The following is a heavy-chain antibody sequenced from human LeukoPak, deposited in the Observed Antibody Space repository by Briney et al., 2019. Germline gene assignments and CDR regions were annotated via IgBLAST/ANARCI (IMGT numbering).Heavy chain of an antibody. D-gene: IGHD3-10*01. Sequence: SQTLSLTCTVSGGSISSGGYYWSWLRQHRGTGLERVGYIYYSGTTYYNPSLKSRVTISIDTSKNQFSLKLSSVTAADTAVYYCARDGGYGSGSYYFDYWGQGTLVTVSS. J-gene: IGHJ4*02. CDR2: IYYSGTT. CDR1: GGSISSGGYY. CDR3: ARDGGYGSGSYYFDY. V-gene: IGHV4-31*03.